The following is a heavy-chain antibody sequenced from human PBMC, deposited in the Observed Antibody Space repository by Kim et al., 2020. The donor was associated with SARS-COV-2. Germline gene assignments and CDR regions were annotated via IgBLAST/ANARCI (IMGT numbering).Heavy chain of an antibody. CDR3: AKMTLGYCIQGEGMDV. CDR2: ISGSGGST. CDR1: GFTFSSYA. J-gene: IGHJ6*02. D-gene: IGHD2-15*01. V-gene: IGHV3-23*01. Sequence: GGSLRLSCAASGFTFSSYAMSWVRQAPGKGLEWVSAISGSGGSTYYADSVKGRFTISRDNSKNTLYLQMNSLRAEDTAVYYCAKMTLGYCIQGEGMDVWGQGTTVTVSS.